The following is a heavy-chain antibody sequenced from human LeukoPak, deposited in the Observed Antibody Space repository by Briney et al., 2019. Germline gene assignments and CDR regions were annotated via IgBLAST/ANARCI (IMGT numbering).Heavy chain of an antibody. V-gene: IGHV3-49*04. J-gene: IGHJ4*02. CDR1: VFTFGDYA. CDR3: NRDHDFWSGYPSSFFDY. D-gene: IGHD3-3*01. Sequence: GGSLRLSCTASVFTFGDYAISWVRPAPGKGREWVGFIRSKTYGETTEYAASVKGSFTISRDDSKSIAYLQMNSLKTEDTGVYYCNRDHDFWSGYPSSFFDYWGQGTLVTVSS. CDR2: IRSKTYGETT.